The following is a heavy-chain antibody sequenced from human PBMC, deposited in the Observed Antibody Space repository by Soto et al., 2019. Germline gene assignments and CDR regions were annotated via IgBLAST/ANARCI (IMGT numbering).Heavy chain of an antibody. Sequence: LLESGGGLAQPGGSLRLSCAASGLPFSGYAMNWVRQAPGKGLEWVSVTSGSSATTYYADSVKGRFTIARDNSQNNLLLQMDSLRPEDTAVYYWAKVSISTHYLTYYVYYMDVGGKGTTVTGSS. V-gene: IGHV3-23*01. D-gene: IGHD2-2*01. CDR2: TSGSSATT. CDR1: GLPFSGYA. CDR3: AKVSISTHYLTYYVYYMDV. J-gene: IGHJ6*03.